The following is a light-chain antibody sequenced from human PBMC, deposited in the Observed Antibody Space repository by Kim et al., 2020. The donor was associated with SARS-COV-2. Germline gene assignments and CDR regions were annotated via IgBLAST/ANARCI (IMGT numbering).Light chain of an antibody. J-gene: IGLJ2*01. CDR3: QAWDSSTVVV. CDR2: EDS. Sequence: VSPGKAGSISCAGEKVGDKDGWWEQKKGGQSPVVVIYEDSKRPAGNPGRFSGSKAGNTASLTSGGNQAMDEADYYCQAWDSSTVVVFGGGTKLTVL. CDR1: KVGDKD. V-gene: IGLV3-1*01.